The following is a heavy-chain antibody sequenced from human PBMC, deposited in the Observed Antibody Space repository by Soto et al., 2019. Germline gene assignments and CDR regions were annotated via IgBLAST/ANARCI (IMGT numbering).Heavy chain of an antibody. CDR1: GGSISSGGYY. V-gene: IGHV4-31*03. D-gene: IGHD6-6*01. CDR2: IYYSGST. J-gene: IGHJ4*02. CDR3: ARDRSSSSSVLDY. Sequence: QVQLQESGPGLVKPSQTLSLTCTVAGGSISSGGYYWSWIRQHPGKGLEWIGYIYYSGSTYYNPSLKSRVTISVDTSKNQFSLKLSSVTAADTAVYYCARDRSSSSSVLDYWGQGTLVTVSS.